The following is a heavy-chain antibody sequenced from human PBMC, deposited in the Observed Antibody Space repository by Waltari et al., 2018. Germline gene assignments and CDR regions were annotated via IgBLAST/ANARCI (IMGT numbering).Heavy chain of an antibody. CDR1: GGTFSSYT. J-gene: IGHJ6*02. V-gene: IGHV1-69*08. D-gene: IGHD4-17*01. Sequence: QVQLVQSGAEVKKPGSSVKVSCTASGGTFSSYTISWVRQAPGQRLGGMGMLIPRRGTANDVQRYQGRVTTTSYESTRTGYMELRSLRSEDTAVYYFARDVPYGDSKYYDYYYGMDVWGQGTTVTVSS. CDR3: ARDVPYGDSKYYDYYYGMDV. CDR2: LIPRRGTA.